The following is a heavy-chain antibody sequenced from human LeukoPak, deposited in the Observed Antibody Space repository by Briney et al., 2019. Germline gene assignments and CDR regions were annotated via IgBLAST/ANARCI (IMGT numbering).Heavy chain of an antibody. J-gene: IGHJ5*02. CDR2: MNPNSGNT. CDR3: ARVPLPSGYSGFDP. Sequence: AAVNVSCTSSGYTFTSYDINRVRQATGQGLEWMGWMNPNSGNTGYAQKFQGRATMTRNTSISTAYMELSSLRSEDTAVYYCARVPLPSGYSGFDPWGQGTLVTVSS. V-gene: IGHV1-8*01. D-gene: IGHD6-13*01. CDR1: GYTFTSYD.